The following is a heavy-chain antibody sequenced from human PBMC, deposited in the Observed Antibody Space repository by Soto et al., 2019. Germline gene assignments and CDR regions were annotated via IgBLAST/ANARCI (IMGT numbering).Heavy chain of an antibody. J-gene: IGHJ6*02. CDR2: IRGSGVYT. Sequence: EVQLLESGGGLVQPGGSLRLSCAASGFTFNNYVMSWVRQAPGKGLEWVSGIRGSGVYTYYADSVKGRFTISREKSKNTLYLQMNSVRGEDTAIYYCAKGDPQQLPSYYYYYYGMDVWGQGTTVTVSS. V-gene: IGHV3-23*01. D-gene: IGHD3-16*01. CDR3: AKGDPQQLPSYYYYYYGMDV. CDR1: GFTFNNYV.